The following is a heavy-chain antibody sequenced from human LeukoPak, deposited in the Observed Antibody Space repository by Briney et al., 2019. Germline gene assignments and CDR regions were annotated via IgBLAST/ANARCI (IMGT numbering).Heavy chain of an antibody. CDR1: GYSISSGYY. Sequence: SETLSLTCAVSGYSISSGYYWGWIRQPPGKGLEWIGSIYHSGSTYYNPPLKSRVTISVDTSKNQFSLKLSSVTAADTAVYYCARHRVGSGDTYYDFWSGYSGFDPWGQGTLVTVSS. CDR3: ARHRVGSGDTYYDFWSGYSGFDP. V-gene: IGHV4-38-2*01. J-gene: IGHJ5*02. D-gene: IGHD3-3*01. CDR2: IYHSGST.